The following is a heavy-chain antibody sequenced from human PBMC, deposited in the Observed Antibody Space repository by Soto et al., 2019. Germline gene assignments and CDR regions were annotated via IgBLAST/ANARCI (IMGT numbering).Heavy chain of an antibody. CDR1: GGTFSSYA. CDR2: IIPIFGTA. J-gene: IGHJ6*02. V-gene: IGHV1-69*13. Sequence: GASVKVSCKASGGTFSSYAISWVRQAPGQGLEWMGGIIPIFGTANYAQKFQGRVTITADESTSTAYMELSSLRSEDTAVYYCARDPLHGPAYYYYYGMDVWGQGTTVTVSS. CDR3: ARDPLHGPAYYYYYGMDV. D-gene: IGHD3-10*01.